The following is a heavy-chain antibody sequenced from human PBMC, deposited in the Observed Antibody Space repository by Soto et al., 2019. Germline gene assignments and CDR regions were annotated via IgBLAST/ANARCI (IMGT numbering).Heavy chain of an antibody. CDR2: MNPNSGNT. Sequence: QVQLVQSGAEVKKPGASVKVSCKASGYTFTSYDINWVRQATGQGLEWMGWMNPNSGNTGYAQKSQVRVTMTRNTSISTAYMELGSLRSEDTAVYYCARASLNYYYYYGMDVWGQGTTVTVSS. CDR1: GYTFTSYD. V-gene: IGHV1-8*01. J-gene: IGHJ6*02. CDR3: ARASLNYYYYYGMDV. D-gene: IGHD2-8*01.